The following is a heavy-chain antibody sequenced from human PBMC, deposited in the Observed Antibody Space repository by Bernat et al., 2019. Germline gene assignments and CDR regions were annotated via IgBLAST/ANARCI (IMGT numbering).Heavy chain of an antibody. V-gene: IGHV3-7*03. Sequence: EVQLVESGGGLVQPGGSLRLSCAASGFTFSSYWMSWVRQAPGKGLEWVANIKQDGSEKYYVDSVKGRFTISRDNAKNSLYLQMNSLRAEDTAVYYCAGDQGYDFWSGTSFDYWGQGTLVTVSS. CDR1: GFTFSSYW. CDR3: AGDQGYDFWSGTSFDY. CDR2: IKQDGSEK. D-gene: IGHD3-3*01. J-gene: IGHJ4*02.